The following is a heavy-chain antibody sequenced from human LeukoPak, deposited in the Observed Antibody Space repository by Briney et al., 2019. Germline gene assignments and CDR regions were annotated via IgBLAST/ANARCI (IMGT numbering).Heavy chain of an antibody. CDR2: ISAYNGNT. D-gene: IGHD3-10*01. V-gene: IGHV1-18*01. J-gene: IGHJ4*02. CDR1: GYTFTSYS. Sequence: ASVKVSCKASGYTFTSYSIDWVRQAPGQGLEWMGWISAYNGNTNYAQKVQGRVTMTTDTSTSTAYMELRSLRSDDTAVYYCATWATRVSMIRGVKTFYRDFDFWGQGTLITVSS. CDR3: ATWATRVSMIRGVKTFYRDFDF.